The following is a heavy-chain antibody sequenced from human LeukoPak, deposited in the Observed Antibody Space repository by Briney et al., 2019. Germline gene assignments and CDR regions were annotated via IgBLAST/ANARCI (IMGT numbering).Heavy chain of an antibody. Sequence: SEALSLTCGVSGGAITNYYWNWIRQAPGKGLEWLGYIYYTGSTTYNPSVKSRITISLDTSKKQISLKLRSVTAADTAVYYCARLSPLTGAYYYMDVWGKGTTVTVSS. CDR2: IYYTGST. D-gene: IGHD7-27*01. CDR3: ARLSPLTGAYYYMDV. CDR1: GGAITNYY. J-gene: IGHJ6*03. V-gene: IGHV4-59*01.